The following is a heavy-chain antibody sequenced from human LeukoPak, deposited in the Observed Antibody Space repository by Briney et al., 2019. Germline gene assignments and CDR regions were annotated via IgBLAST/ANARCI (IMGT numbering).Heavy chain of an antibody. Sequence: SETLSLTCTVSGGSLSSYYWSWIRQPPGKGLEWIGYIYYSGSTNYNPSLKSRVTISVDTSKNQFSLKLSSVTAADTAVYYCARGLYYYDSSAYTIYYFDYWGQGTLVTVSS. CDR2: IYYSGST. V-gene: IGHV4-59*01. J-gene: IGHJ4*02. CDR1: GGSLSSYY. D-gene: IGHD3-22*01. CDR3: ARGLYYYDSSAYTIYYFDY.